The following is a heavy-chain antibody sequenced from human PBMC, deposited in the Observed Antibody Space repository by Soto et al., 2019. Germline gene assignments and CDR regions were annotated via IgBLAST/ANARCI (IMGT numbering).Heavy chain of an antibody. D-gene: IGHD2-21*02. Sequence: QAQLVQSGAEVKKPGASVRLSCKTSGYTFTDYFIHWVRQAPGQGLEWMGIISLYHHSTSYAQKFQDRLTVTNDTSTTTVYMELSSLTSEDTAVYWCARELYSCGGDCPYYMDYWGQGTLVTVSS. CDR3: ARELYSCGGDCPYYMDY. CDR2: ISLYHHST. J-gene: IGHJ4*02. V-gene: IGHV1-46*01. CDR1: GYTFTDYF.